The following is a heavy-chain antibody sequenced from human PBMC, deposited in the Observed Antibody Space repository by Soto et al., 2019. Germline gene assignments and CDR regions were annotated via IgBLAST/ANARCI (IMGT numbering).Heavy chain of an antibody. Sequence: QMQLVQSGPEVKKPGTSVKVSCKASGFTFTSSAVQWVRQARGQRLEWIGWIVVGSGNTNYAQKFQERVTITRDMSTSTAYMELSSLRSEDTAVYYCAAPNPYSSRTYFDYWGQGTLVTVSS. J-gene: IGHJ4*02. V-gene: IGHV1-58*01. CDR1: GFTFTSSA. CDR2: IVVGSGNT. D-gene: IGHD6-13*01. CDR3: AAPNPYSSRTYFDY.